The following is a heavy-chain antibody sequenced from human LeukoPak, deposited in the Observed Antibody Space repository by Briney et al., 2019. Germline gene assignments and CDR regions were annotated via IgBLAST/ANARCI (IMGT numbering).Heavy chain of an antibody. Sequence: KPSETLSLTCTVSGGSISSDYWSWIRQPPGKGLEWVGYIYYSGSTDYHPSLRSRVTMSVDTSKSQFSLKLNSVTATDTAVYYCARARDGDRFAFDYWGQGSLVTVSS. V-gene: IGHV4-59*08. CDR3: ARARDGDRFAFDY. D-gene: IGHD5-24*01. CDR2: IYYSGST. CDR1: GGSISSDY. J-gene: IGHJ4*02.